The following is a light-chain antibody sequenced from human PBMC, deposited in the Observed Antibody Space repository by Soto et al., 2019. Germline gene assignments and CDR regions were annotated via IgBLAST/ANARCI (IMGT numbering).Light chain of an antibody. Sequence: TQSPSSLSASVGDRFTITCRASQSVSSNLAWYQQKPGQAPRLLIYGTSTRATGIPARFSGSGSGTEFTLTISSLQSEDFAVYYCQQYNNWPPTFGQGTKV. CDR3: QQYNNWPPT. CDR1: QSVSSN. CDR2: GTS. V-gene: IGKV3-15*01. J-gene: IGKJ1*01.